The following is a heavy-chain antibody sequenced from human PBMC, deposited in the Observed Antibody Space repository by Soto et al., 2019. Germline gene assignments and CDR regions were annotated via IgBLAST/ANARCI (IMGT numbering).Heavy chain of an antibody. Sequence: ASVKVSCKASGYTFTSYDINWVRQATGQGLEWMGWMNPNRGNTGYAQKLQGRVTMTRNTSISTAYMDLSSLRSEDMALYYCARGYYDILPCYYPPDYWGQGTLVTVSS. CDR1: GYTFTSYD. V-gene: IGHV1-8*01. J-gene: IGHJ4*02. D-gene: IGHD3-9*01. CDR2: MNPNRGNT. CDR3: ARGYYDILPCYYPPDY.